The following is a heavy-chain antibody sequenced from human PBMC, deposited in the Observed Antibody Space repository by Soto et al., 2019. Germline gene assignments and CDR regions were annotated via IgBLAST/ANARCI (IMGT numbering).Heavy chain of an antibody. CDR2: IIPIFGTA. CDR3: ARDSGYGIFDY. D-gene: IGHD5-12*01. CDR1: GGTFSSYA. Sequence: SVKVSCTASGGTFSSYAISWVRQAPGQGLEWMGGIIPIFGTANYAQKFQGRVTITADESTSTAYMELRSLRSDDTAVYYCARDSGYGIFDYWGQGTLVTVSS. J-gene: IGHJ4*02. V-gene: IGHV1-69*13.